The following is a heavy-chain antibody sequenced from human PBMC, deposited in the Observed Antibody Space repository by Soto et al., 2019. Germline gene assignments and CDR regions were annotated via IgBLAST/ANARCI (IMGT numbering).Heavy chain of an antibody. Sequence: EVQLVESGGGLVQPGGSLRLSCVGSGFTVNSSYMSWVRQAPGKCPEWVSLIHTNGNTYYADSVKGRFTISRDNSKNTLYLQINSLSAEDTAVYFCARGGSGYDFFEFWGQGTLVTVSS. CDR1: GFTVNSSY. CDR2: IHTNGNT. J-gene: IGHJ4*02. CDR3: ARGGSGYDFFEF. D-gene: IGHD5-12*01. V-gene: IGHV3-66*01.